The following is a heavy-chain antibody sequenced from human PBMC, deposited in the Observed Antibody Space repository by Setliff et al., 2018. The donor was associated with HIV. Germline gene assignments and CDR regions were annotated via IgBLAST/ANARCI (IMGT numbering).Heavy chain of an antibody. CDR2: INPNNGGA. Sequence: VASVKVSCKASGYTFTGYYMHWVRQAPGQGLEWMGWINPNNGGANYAQKFQGRVTMTRDTSISTAYMELSSLRSEDTAVYYCARVRYCSGGSCYGGEYWFDPWGQGTLVTVSS. CDR1: GYTFTGYY. J-gene: IGHJ5*02. CDR3: ARVRYCSGGSCYGGEYWFDP. D-gene: IGHD2-15*01. V-gene: IGHV1-2*02.